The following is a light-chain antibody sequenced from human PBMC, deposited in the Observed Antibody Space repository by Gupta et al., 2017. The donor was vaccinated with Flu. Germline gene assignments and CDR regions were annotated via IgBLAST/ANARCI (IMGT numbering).Light chain of an antibody. CDR2: DNY. J-gene: IGLJ3*02. CDR1: SSTIGNNY. CDR3: GTWDSSRNAGQV. Sequence: QTVLTQPPSVSAAPGQKVTISCSGSSSTIGNNYVSWYQQFPGTAPKLLIYDNYKRHSGIPDRFSGSKSGTSATLDITGLQTEDEADYYCGTWDSSRNAGQVFGGGTKLTVL. V-gene: IGLV1-51*01.